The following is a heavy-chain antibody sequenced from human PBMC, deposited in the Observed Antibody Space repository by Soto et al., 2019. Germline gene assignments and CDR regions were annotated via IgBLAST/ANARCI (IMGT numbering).Heavy chain of an antibody. V-gene: IGHV1-69*08. CDR3: PRVTGGHDSGGNYMDV. CDR1: GGTLSSYS. J-gene: IGHJ6*03. Sequence: QVQLVQSGPEVKKPGSSVKVSCKTSGGTLSSYSISWVRQAPGQGLEWVGRIITFVGKANVAQQFQGRVTITADRSTDTTYMELRRLTSDDTAVYYWPRVTGGHDSGGNYMDVWGTGTTVTVSS. CDR2: IITFVGKA. D-gene: IGHD5-12*01.